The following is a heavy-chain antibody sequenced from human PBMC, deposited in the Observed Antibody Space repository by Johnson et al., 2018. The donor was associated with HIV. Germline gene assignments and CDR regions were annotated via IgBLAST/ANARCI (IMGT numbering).Heavy chain of an antibody. D-gene: IGHD3-22*01. V-gene: IGHV3-64*04. Sequence: QVQLVESGGGVVQPGGSLRLSCAASGFSFSSYAMHWVRQAPGKGLEYVSGISGNGVSTYYADSVKGRFTLSRDTSKNTVFLQMNSLRAEDTAVYYCASGRPDGSGSYYVDAFHFWGQGTMLTVSS. CDR2: ISGNGVST. CDR1: GFSFSSYA. J-gene: IGHJ3*01. CDR3: ASGRPDGSGSYYVDAFHF.